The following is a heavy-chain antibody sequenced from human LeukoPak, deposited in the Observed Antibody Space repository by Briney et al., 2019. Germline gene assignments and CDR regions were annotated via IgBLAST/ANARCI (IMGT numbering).Heavy chain of an antibody. CDR2: IYYSGST. V-gene: IGHV4-59*08. CDR3: ASSDYNWNHIDY. CDR1: GGSISSYY. Sequence: SETLSLTCTVSGGSISSYYWSWIRQPPGKGLEWIGYIYYSGSTNYNPSLKSRVTISVDTSKNQFSLKLSSVTAADTAAYYCASSDYNWNHIDYWGQGTLVTVSS. J-gene: IGHJ4*02. D-gene: IGHD1-14*01.